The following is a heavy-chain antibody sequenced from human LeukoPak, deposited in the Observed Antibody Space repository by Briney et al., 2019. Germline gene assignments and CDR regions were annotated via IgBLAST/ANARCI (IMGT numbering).Heavy chain of an antibody. CDR1: GFTFSSYE. V-gene: IGHV3-48*03. J-gene: IGHJ4*02. D-gene: IGHD6-19*01. CDR3: ARVGYSSGWYYFDY. CDR2: ISSSGSTI. Sequence: PGGSLRLSCAASGFTFSSYEMNWVRQAPGKGLEWVSYISSSGSTIYYADSVKGRFTISRDNAKNSLYLQMNSLRAEDTAVYYCARVGYSSGWYYFDYCGQGTLVTVSS.